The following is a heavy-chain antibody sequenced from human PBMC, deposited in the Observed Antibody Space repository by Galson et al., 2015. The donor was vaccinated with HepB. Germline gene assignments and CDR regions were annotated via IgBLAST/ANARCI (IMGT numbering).Heavy chain of an antibody. D-gene: IGHD2-15*01. Sequence: SVKVSCKASGYTFTSYYMHWVRQAPGQGLEWMGIINPSGGSTSYAQKFQGRVTMTRDTSTSTVYMELSSLRSEDTAVYYCARVNLGGAGGSCFDPWGQGTLVTVSS. CDR3: ARVNLGGAGGSCFDP. CDR2: INPSGGST. CDR1: GYTFTSYY. J-gene: IGHJ5*02. V-gene: IGHV1-46*01.